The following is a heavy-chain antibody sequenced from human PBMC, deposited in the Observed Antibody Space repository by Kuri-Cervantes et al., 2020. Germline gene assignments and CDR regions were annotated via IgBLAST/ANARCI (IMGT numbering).Heavy chain of an antibody. Sequence: GSLRLSCTVSGGSVSSGSYYWSWIRQPPGKGLEWIGYIYYSGSTNYNPSLKSRVTISVNTSKNQFSLKLRSVTAADTAAYYCARGRGGTDFDYWGKGTLVTVSS. CDR2: IYYSGST. J-gene: IGHJ4*02. D-gene: IGHD1-7*01. V-gene: IGHV4-61*01. CDR1: GGSVSSGSYY. CDR3: ARGRGGTDFDY.